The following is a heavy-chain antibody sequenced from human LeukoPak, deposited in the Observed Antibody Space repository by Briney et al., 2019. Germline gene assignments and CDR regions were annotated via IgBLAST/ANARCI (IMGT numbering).Heavy chain of an antibody. V-gene: IGHV4-34*01. Sequence: SETLSLTCAVYGGSFSGYYWSWIRQPPGKGLEWIGENNHSGSTNYNPSLKSRVTISVDTSKNQFSLKLSSVTAADTAVYYCASLPIAAAGTWTYYFDYWGQGTLVTVSS. CDR1: GGSFSGYY. D-gene: IGHD6-13*01. J-gene: IGHJ4*02. CDR2: NNHSGST. CDR3: ASLPIAAAGTWTYYFDY.